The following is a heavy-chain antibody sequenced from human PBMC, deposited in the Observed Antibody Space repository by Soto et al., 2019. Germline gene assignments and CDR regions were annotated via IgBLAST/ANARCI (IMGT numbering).Heavy chain of an antibody. D-gene: IGHD2-2*01. V-gene: IGHV4-30-2*01. CDR3: AAVPDY. CDR1: GGSIRSGGYS. Sequence: QLQLQESGSGLVKPSQTLSLTCAVSGGSIRSGGYSWSWIRQPPGKGQEWIGYIYHSGSTYYTPSLNGRVTIPVDRSKNRISLRLSFVAAADTAVYYWAAVPDYWGQGTLVTVSS. CDR2: IYHSGST. J-gene: IGHJ4*02.